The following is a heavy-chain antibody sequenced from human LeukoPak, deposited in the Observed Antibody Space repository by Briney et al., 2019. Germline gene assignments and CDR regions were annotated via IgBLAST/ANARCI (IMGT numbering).Heavy chain of an antibody. J-gene: IGHJ6*03. V-gene: IGHV4-59*01. Sequence: SETLSLTCTVSGGSISSYYWSWVRQPPGKGLEWIGYIYYSGSTNYNPSLKSRVTISVDTSKNQFSLKLSSVTAADTAVYYCASMGYYYYYMDVWGKGTTVAVSS. CDR1: GGSISSYY. D-gene: IGHD3-10*01. CDR3: ASMGYYYYYMDV. CDR2: IYYSGST.